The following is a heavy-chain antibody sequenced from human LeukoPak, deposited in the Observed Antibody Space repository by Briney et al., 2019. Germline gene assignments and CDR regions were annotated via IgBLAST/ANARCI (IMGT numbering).Heavy chain of an antibody. D-gene: IGHD5-18*01. CDR3: AVAHSYGYADY. Sequence: SQTLSLTCTVSGGSINSGAYYWSWIRQHPGKGLEWFGNIYYSGSPYYNPSLKSRVTISVDTSRNQFSLKLRSVTAADTAVYYCAVAHSYGYADYWGQGTLVTVSS. CDR1: GGSINSGAYY. CDR2: IYYSGSP. J-gene: IGHJ4*02. V-gene: IGHV4-31*03.